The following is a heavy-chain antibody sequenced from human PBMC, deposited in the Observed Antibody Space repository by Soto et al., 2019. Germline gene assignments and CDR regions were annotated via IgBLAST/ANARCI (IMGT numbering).Heavy chain of an antibody. J-gene: IGHJ3*01. Sequence: QVHLVESGGGVVQPGTSLRLSCAASGFSFSNYGMHWVRQAPGKGLEWVAVTWYDGSTTYYADSVRGRFTVSRDNPKYQLYLQMDSLRDEDTAVYFCVRDSEWELTNGFEVWGQGTTVIVSS. CDR1: GFSFSNYG. V-gene: IGHV3-33*01. D-gene: IGHD1-7*01. CDR2: TWYDGSTT. CDR3: VRDSEWELTNGFEV.